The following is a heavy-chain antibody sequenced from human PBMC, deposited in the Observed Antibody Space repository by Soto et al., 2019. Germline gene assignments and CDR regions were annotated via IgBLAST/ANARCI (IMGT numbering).Heavy chain of an antibody. Sequence: GGSLRLSCAASGFTVSSNYMIWVRQAPGKGLEWVSVIYSGGSTYYADSVKGRFTISRHNSKNTLYLQMNSLRAEDTAVYYCARRQQLRKDAFDIWGQGTMVTVSS. J-gene: IGHJ3*02. CDR3: ARRQQLRKDAFDI. V-gene: IGHV3-53*04. CDR2: IYSGGST. CDR1: GFTVSSNY. D-gene: IGHD6-13*01.